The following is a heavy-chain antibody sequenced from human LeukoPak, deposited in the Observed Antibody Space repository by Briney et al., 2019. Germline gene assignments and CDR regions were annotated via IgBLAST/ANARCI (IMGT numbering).Heavy chain of an antibody. V-gene: IGHV4-31*03. J-gene: IGHJ6*02. CDR2: IYYSGST. D-gene: IGHD3-22*01. CDR1: GGSISSGGYY. Sequence: SQTLSLTCTVSGGSISSGGYYWGWIRQHPGKGLEWIGYIYYSGSTNYNPSLKSRVTISVDTSKNQFSLKLSSVTAADTAVYYCARGQSSGYYYVSLRPGRPRDGMDVWGQGTTVTVSS. CDR3: ARGQSSGYYYVSLRPGRPRDGMDV.